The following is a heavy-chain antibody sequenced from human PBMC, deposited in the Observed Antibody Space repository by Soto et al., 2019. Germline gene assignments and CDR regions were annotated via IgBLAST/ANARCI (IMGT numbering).Heavy chain of an antibody. CDR1: GYTFTNYG. J-gene: IGHJ4*02. CDR2: ISAYNGNT. V-gene: IGHV1-18*01. Sequence: QVQLVQSGAEVKKPGASVKVSCKASGYTFTNYGISWVRQAPGQGLEWMGWISAYNGNTNYAQNLQGRVTMTTDTATSTAYMELRSLRSDDRAVYYCARAARYFRGSYSIYWGQGPVVTVSS. D-gene: IGHD1-26*01. CDR3: ARAARYFRGSYSIY.